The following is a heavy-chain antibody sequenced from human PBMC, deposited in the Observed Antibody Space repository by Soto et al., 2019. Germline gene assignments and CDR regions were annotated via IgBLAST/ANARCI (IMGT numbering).Heavy chain of an antibody. Sequence: GGALRLSCAASGFTFSRDAMHWGRQGPGKGLGWVAVISYDGRNKYYADSVKGRFTISRDNSKNTLYLQMNSLRAEDTAVYYCARAVFPIAAAGEIDYWGQGTLVTVSS. CDR3: ARAVFPIAAAGEIDY. V-gene: IGHV3-30*04. J-gene: IGHJ4*02. CDR1: GFTFSRDA. D-gene: IGHD6-13*01. CDR2: ISYDGRNK.